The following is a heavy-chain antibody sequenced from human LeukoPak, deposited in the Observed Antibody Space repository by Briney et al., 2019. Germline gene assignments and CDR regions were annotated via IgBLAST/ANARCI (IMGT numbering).Heavy chain of an antibody. CDR3: ARFSGAPADQPGDDY. J-gene: IGHJ4*02. V-gene: IGHV4-39*07. CDR1: GGSISSSSYY. Sequence: PSETLSLTCTVSGGSISSSSYYWGWIRQPPGKGLEWIGSIYYSGSTYYNPSLKSRVTISVDTSKNQFSLKLSSVTAADTAVYYCARFSGAPADQPGDDYWGQGTLVTVSS. CDR2: IYYSGST. D-gene: IGHD2-2*01.